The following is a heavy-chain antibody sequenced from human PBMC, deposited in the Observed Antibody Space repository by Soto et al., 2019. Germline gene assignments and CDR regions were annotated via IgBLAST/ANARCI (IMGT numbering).Heavy chain of an antibody. CDR2: ISVSGISK. Sequence: EVELLESGGDLVQPGGSLRLSCAASGFTVHNSAMSWVRQAPGKGLEWVSGISVSGISKYYADSVKGRFTISRDTFKNTLYLEINSLRVEDTAVYYCAKSTGFVEVVSGWADPFDYWGQGTLVAVSS. CDR3: AKSTGFVEVVSGWADPFDY. CDR1: GFTVHNSA. J-gene: IGHJ4*02. V-gene: IGHV3-23*01. D-gene: IGHD2-21*01.